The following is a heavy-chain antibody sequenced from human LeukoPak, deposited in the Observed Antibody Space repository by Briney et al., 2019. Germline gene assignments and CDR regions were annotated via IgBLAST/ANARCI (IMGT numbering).Heavy chain of an antibody. CDR2: IIPIFGTA. D-gene: IGHD6-13*01. CDR1: GGTFSSYA. J-gene: IGHJ5*02. V-gene: IGHV1-69*13. CDR3: ARCGVAAAWVDNWFDP. Sequence: SEKVSCKASGGTFSSYAISWVRRAPGQGLEWMGGIIPIFGTANYAQKFQGRVTITADESTSTAYMELSSLRSEDTAVYYCARCGVAAAWVDNWFDPWGQGTLVTVSS.